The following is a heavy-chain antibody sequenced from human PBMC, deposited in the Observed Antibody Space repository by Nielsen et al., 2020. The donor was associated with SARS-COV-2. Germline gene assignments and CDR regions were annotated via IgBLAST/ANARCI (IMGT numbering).Heavy chain of an antibody. CDR1: GFTFSSYS. CDR3: ARDHRLGAYY. Sequence: ETLSLTCAASGFTFSSYSMNWVRQAPGKGLEWVSSISSSSSYIYYADSVKGRFTISRDNAKNSLYLQMNSLRAEDTAVYYCARDHRLGAYYWGQGTLVTVSS. J-gene: IGHJ4*02. D-gene: IGHD1-26*01. CDR2: ISSSSSYI. V-gene: IGHV3-21*01.